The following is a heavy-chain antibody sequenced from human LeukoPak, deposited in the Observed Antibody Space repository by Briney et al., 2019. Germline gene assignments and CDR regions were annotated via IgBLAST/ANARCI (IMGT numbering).Heavy chain of an antibody. V-gene: IGHV3-30*03. CDR3: AVNHLVLRYFDL. Sequence: QPGGSLRLSCAASGFTFSSYGMHWVRQAPGKGLEWVAVISYDGSNKYYADSVKGRFTISRDNSKNTLYLQMNSLRAEDTAVYYCAVNHLVLRYFDLWGRGTLVTVSS. CDR1: GFTFSSYG. J-gene: IGHJ2*01. CDR2: ISYDGSNK.